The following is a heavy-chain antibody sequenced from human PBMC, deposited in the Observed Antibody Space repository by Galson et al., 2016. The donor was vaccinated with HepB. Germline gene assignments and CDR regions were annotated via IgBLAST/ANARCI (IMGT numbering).Heavy chain of an antibody. CDR3: ARADRLEPHTPLPFDY. J-gene: IGHJ4*02. Sequence: SVKVSCKAFGYIFTSYGITWVRQAPGQGLEWMGWISAYDAKRNYEHKVQGRVTLTTDTSTSTAYMELRSLRSDDTAVYYWARADRLEPHTPLPFDYWGQGTLVTVSS. V-gene: IGHV1-18*04. D-gene: IGHD1-1*01. CDR1: GYIFTSYG. CDR2: ISAYDAKR.